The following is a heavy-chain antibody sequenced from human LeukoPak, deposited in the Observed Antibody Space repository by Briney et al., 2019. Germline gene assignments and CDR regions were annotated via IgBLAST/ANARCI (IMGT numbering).Heavy chain of an antibody. D-gene: IGHD6-19*01. CDR2: FSGTSST. CDR3: AKLKQWQPQRYEY. Sequence: GGSLRLSCAASGYTFSSYAMSSVRQAPGKGLEWVSTFSGTSSTSYADAVKGRVTISRDNSKNTLYLQMYRLRAADTAVYYCAKLKQWQPQRYEYWGQGALVTVAS. V-gene: IGHV3-23*01. J-gene: IGHJ4*02. CDR1: GYTFSSYA.